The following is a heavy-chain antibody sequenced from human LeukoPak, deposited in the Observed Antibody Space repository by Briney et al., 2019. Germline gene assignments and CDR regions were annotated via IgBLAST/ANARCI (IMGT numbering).Heavy chain of an antibody. CDR2: ISDNSADK. D-gene: IGHD1-14*01. CDR3: ANYRKPQGLDY. V-gene: IGHV3-23*01. Sequence: GGSLRLSCAVSRFTFSTYAMSWARQAPGQGLQWVSAISDNSADKYYAGYVKGRFTISRDNSKNTLFLQMTSLGVEDTAVYFCANYRKPQGLDYWGQGTLVTVSS. J-gene: IGHJ4*02. CDR1: RFTFSTYA.